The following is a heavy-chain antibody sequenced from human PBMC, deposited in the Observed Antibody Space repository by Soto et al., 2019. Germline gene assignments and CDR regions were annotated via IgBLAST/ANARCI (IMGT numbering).Heavy chain of an antibody. D-gene: IGHD3-10*01. J-gene: IGHJ6*02. CDR3: ARGFSFTMVRGVIRGPYYYYYGMDF. V-gene: IGHV1-8*01. CDR1: GYTFTSYD. CDR2: MNPNSGNT. Sequence: ASVKVSCKASGYTFTSYDINWVRQATGQGLEWMGWMNPNSGNTGYAQKFQGRVTMTRNTSISTAYMELSSLRSEDTAVYYCARGFSFTMVRGVIRGPYYYYYGMDFWGQGTTVTVSS.